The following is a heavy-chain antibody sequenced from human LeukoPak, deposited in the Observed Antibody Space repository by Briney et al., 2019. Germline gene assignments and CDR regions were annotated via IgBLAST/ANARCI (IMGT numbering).Heavy chain of an antibody. J-gene: IGHJ3*02. Sequence: GESLKISCKGSGYSFTNYWIGWVRQMPGKGLEWMGIIYSGDSNTRYSPSFQGQVTISADTSISTAYLQWSSLKASDTAMYYCARQGWRSSGSPAVSYDAFDIWGQGTMVTVSS. V-gene: IGHV5-51*01. CDR2: IYSGDSNT. CDR1: GYSFTNYW. CDR3: ARQGWRSSGSPAVSYDAFDI. D-gene: IGHD6-19*01.